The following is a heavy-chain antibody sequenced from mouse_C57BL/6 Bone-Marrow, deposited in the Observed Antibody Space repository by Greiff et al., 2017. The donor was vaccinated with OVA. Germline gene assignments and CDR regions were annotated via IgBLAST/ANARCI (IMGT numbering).Heavy chain of an antibody. Sequence: LVESGAELARPGASVKMSCKASGYTFTSYTMHWVKQRPGQGLEWIGYINPSSGYTKYNQKFKDKATLTADKSSSTAYMQLSSLTSEDSAVYYCARTAWFAHWGQGTLVTVSA. CDR1: GYTFTSYT. V-gene: IGHV1-4*01. J-gene: IGHJ3*01. CDR3: ARTAWFAH. CDR2: INPSSGYT.